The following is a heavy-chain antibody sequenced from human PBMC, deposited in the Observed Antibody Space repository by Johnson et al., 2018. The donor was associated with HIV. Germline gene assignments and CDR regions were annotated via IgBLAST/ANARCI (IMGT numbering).Heavy chain of an antibody. CDR1: GFTFSSYA. D-gene: IGHD3-10*01. Sequence: QVQLVESGGGVVQPGRSLRLSCAASGFTFSSYAMHWVRQAPCKGLEWVAIISYDGSNKYYADSVKGRFPISRDNSKNTLYLQMNSLRAEDTAVYYCARRMVQGVIITSGAFDIWGQGTMVTVSS. CDR2: ISYDGSNK. CDR3: ARRMVQGVIITSGAFDI. J-gene: IGHJ3*02. V-gene: IGHV3-30*03.